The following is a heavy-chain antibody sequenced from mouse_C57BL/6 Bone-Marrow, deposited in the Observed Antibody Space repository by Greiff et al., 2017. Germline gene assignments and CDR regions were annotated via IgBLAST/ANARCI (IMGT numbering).Heavy chain of an antibody. D-gene: IGHD2-5*01. V-gene: IGHV1-55*01. CDR3: ARPYYSNYWYFDV. J-gene: IGHJ1*03. CDR1: GYTFTSYW. Sequence: VKLVESGAELVKPGASVKMSCKASGYTFTSYWITWVKQRPGQGLEWIGDIYPGSGSTNYNEKFKSKATLTVDTSSSTAYMQLSSLTSEDSAVYYCARPYYSNYWYFDVWGTGTTVTVSS. CDR2: IYPGSGST.